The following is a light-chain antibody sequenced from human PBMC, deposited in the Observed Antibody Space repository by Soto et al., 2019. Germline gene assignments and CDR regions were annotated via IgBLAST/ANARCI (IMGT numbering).Light chain of an antibody. V-gene: IGKV3-20*01. Sequence: IGLTQSPGALSFSPGERATLSCKSSQSVSSSFLAWYQQKPGQAPRLLIYGASNRATGIPDRFSGSGSGTDCTLTISSLQSEDVTVYYCQQYNKWPLTLGQGTKVDIK. J-gene: IGKJ1*01. CDR1: QSVSSSF. CDR2: GAS. CDR3: QQYNKWPLT.